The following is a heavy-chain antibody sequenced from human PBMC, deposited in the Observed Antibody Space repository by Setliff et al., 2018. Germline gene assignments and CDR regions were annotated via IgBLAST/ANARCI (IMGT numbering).Heavy chain of an antibody. CDR3: AKGRGEMDSWGYYYMDV. CDR1: GGSISSHY. Sequence: SETLSLTCSVSGGSISSHYWSWIRQPPGKGLEWIGYISYSGSTNYNPSLKSRVTISVDTSKNQFSLKVNSVTAADTAIYYCAKGRGEMDSWGYYYMDVWAKGTTVTVSS. J-gene: IGHJ6*03. D-gene: IGHD3-10*01. V-gene: IGHV4-59*11. CDR2: ISYSGST.